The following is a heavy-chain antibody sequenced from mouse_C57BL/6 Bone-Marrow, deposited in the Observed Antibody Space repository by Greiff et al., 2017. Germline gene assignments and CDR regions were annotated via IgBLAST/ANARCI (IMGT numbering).Heavy chain of an antibody. CDR3: ARGDYDSYFYAMDY. V-gene: IGHV3-6*01. CDR1: GYSITSGYY. Sequence: VQLKESGPGLVKPSQSLSLTCSVTGYSITSGYYWNWIRQFPGNKLEWMGYISYDGSNNYNPSLKNRISITRDTSKNQFFLKLNSVTTEDTATYYCARGDYDSYFYAMDYWGQGTSVTVSS. J-gene: IGHJ4*01. CDR2: ISYDGSN. D-gene: IGHD2-4*01.